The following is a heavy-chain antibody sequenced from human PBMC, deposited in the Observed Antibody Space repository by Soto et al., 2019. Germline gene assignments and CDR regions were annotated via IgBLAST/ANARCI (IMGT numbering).Heavy chain of an antibody. CDR1: GGSISSGGYY. D-gene: IGHD3-3*01. Sequence: TLSLTCTVSGGSISSGGYYWSWIRQHPGKGLEWIGYIYYSGSTYYNPSLKSRVTISVDTSKNQFSLKLSSVTAADTAVYYCARDFFRTGITIFGVVPHAFDIWGQGTMVTVSS. CDR3: ARDFFRTGITIFGVVPHAFDI. V-gene: IGHV4-31*03. J-gene: IGHJ3*02. CDR2: IYYSGST.